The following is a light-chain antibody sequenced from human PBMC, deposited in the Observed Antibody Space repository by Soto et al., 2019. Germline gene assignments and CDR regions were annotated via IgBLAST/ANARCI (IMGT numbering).Light chain of an antibody. J-gene: IGKJ5*01. Sequence: DIQMTQSPSSLSASVGDIVTITCRASQGISTYLNWYQQKPGKAPKLLIYAASSLQSGVPSRFSGSGSGTDFTLTISSLQPEDFATYYCQQSYSTPINFGQGTRLEIK. CDR1: QGISTY. V-gene: IGKV1-39*01. CDR2: AAS. CDR3: QQSYSTPIN.